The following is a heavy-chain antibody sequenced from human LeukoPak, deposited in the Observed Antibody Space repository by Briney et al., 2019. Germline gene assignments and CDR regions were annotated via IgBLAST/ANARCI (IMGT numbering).Heavy chain of an antibody. Sequence: EASVKVSCTASGYTFTGYYMHWVRQAPGQGLEWMGWINPNSGGTNYAQKFQGRVTMTRDTSISTAYMELSRLRSDDTAVYYCARGGSSSEINWFDPWGQGTLVTVSS. CDR3: ARGGSSSEINWFDP. CDR1: GYTFTGYY. D-gene: IGHD6-13*01. V-gene: IGHV1-2*02. CDR2: INPNSGGT. J-gene: IGHJ5*02.